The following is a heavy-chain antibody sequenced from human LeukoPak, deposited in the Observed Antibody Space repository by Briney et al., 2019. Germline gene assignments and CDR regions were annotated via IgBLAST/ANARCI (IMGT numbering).Heavy chain of an antibody. CDR2: TYYRSKWYN. J-gene: IGHJ4*02. D-gene: IGHD1-26*01. V-gene: IGHV6-1*01. CDR3: AREDLRGSYSFDY. Sequence: SQTLSLTCAISGGSVSSNSVAWNWIRQSPSRGLEWLGRTYYRSKWYNDYAVSVKSRITINPDTSKNQFSLQLNSVTPEDTAVYYCAREDLRGSYSFDYWGQGTLVTVSS. CDR1: GGSVSSNSVA.